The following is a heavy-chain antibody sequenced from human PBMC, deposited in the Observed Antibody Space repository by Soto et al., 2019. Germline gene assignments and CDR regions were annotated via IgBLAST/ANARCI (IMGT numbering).Heavy chain of an antibody. CDR1: GFTFSNAW. CDR2: IKSKTDGGTT. Sequence: EVQLVESGGGLVKPGVSLILSCAASGFTFSNAWMSWVRQAPGKGLEWVGRIKSKTDGGTTDYAAPVKGRFTISRDDSKNSLYLQMNSLKTEDTAVYYCTTDYHSSSFFQHWGQGTLVTVSS. V-gene: IGHV3-15*01. J-gene: IGHJ1*01. D-gene: IGHD6-13*01. CDR3: TTDYHSSSFFQH.